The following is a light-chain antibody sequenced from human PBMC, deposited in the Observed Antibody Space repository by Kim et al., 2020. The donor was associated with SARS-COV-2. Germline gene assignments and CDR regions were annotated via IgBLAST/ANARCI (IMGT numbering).Light chain of an antibody. CDR3: CSTNTLDYV. J-gene: IGLJ1*01. Sequence: PGQSITISCSGTSGDIGNSNSVSWYQQHSGEAPRLIIYDVRDRPSGVSARFSGSKSANMASLTISGLRSEDEADYYCCSTNTLDYVFGSGTKVTVL. V-gene: IGLV2-14*03. CDR1: SGDIGNSNS. CDR2: DVR.